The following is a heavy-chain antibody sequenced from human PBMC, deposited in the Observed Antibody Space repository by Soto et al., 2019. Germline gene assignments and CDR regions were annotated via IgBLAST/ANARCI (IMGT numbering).Heavy chain of an antibody. J-gene: IGHJ4*02. CDR2: VYYTGTT. CDR1: GDSIRSSY. CDR3: ARDMSGGSSWYEFDS. Sequence: SETLSLTCTVSGDSIRSSYWSWVRQPPGRGLEWIGYVYYTGTTNSNPSLKSRVTISADTSKNLFSLKVVSVTPADTAVYFCARDMSGGSSWYEFDSWGPGTLGNVS. D-gene: IGHD6-13*01. V-gene: IGHV4-59*01.